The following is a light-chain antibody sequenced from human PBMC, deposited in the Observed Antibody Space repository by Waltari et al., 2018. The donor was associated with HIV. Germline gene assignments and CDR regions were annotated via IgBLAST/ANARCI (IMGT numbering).Light chain of an antibody. CDR1: SSNIGSNY. CDR3: ATWDDTLSGNVV. V-gene: IGLV1-47*01. Sequence: QSVLTQPPSASGTPGQRITISCSGSSSNIGSNYVYWYQQLPGTAPKLLIYRNNHKPSGVPDRFSGYKSGFSASLAISGLRSEDEADYYCATWDDTLSGNVVFGGGTKLNVL. CDR2: RNN. J-gene: IGLJ2*01.